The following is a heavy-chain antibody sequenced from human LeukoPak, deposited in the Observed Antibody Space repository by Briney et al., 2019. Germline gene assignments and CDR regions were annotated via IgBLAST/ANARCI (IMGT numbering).Heavy chain of an antibody. CDR2: ISSSGSTI. Sequence: GGSLRLSCAASGFTFSSYEMNWVRQAPGKGLEWVSYISSSGSTIYYADSVKGRFTVSRDNAKNSLYLQMNSLRAEDTAVYYCARGASAAAASFDYWGQGTLVTASS. CDR1: GFTFSSYE. D-gene: IGHD6-13*01. V-gene: IGHV3-48*03. J-gene: IGHJ4*02. CDR3: ARGASAAAASFDY.